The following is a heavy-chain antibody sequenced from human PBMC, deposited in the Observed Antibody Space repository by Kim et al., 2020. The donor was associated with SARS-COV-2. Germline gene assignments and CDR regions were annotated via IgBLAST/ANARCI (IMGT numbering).Heavy chain of an antibody. CDR2: ITGSGGSK. Sequence: GGSLRLSCAASGLTFSSYAMSWVRQAPGKGLEWISAITGSGGSKYYADSVKGRFTISRDNSKNTLYLQMNSLRAEDTAVYYCVKDEPPDYYFYYYGMDVWGQGTTVTVSS. V-gene: IGHV3-23*01. CDR1: GLTFSSYA. CDR3: VKDEPPDYYFYYYGMDV. J-gene: IGHJ6*02.